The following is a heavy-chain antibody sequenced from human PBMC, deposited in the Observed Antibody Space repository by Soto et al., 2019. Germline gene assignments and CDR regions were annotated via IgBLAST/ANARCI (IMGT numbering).Heavy chain of an antibody. J-gene: IGHJ4*02. V-gene: IGHV3-23*01. CDR1: GFTFDNYA. Sequence: GGSLRLSCAASGFTFDNYAMSWVRQAPGKGLEWVSTISGGGGITNYADSVKGRFTISRDNSRTTLYLQMNTLRAEDTAVYYCAKGGRYCSSTSCSSRNYFESWGQGTLVTVS. D-gene: IGHD2-2*01. CDR3: AKGGRYCSSTSCSSRNYFES. CDR2: ISGGGGIT.